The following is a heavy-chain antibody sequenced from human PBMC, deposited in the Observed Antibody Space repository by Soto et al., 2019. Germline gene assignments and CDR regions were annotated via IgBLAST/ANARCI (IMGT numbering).Heavy chain of an antibody. Sequence: SLTCAASAASFRNTSSTWFRQPPGKGLEGIGESSRSGHTKYIPSLKTRVTISLDASRMQFSLKVTSVSAADTAVYYCATSLWFGTKPEIWGQGTLVTVSS. CDR3: ATSLWFGTKPEI. D-gene: IGHD3-10*01. CDR2: SSRSGHT. CDR1: AASFRNTS. J-gene: IGHJ4*02. V-gene: IGHV4-34*01.